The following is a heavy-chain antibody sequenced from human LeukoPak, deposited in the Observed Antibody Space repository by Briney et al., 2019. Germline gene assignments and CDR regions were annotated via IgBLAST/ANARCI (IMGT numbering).Heavy chain of an antibody. CDR2: IYYSGNT. J-gene: IGHJ4*02. D-gene: IGHD4-17*01. Sequence: PGGSLRLSCAASGFTFSSYGMSWVRQAPGKGLEWIGSIYYSGNTYYNPSLKSRVTVSVDTSKNQFSLKLRSVTAADTAVYYCARQGYADFSSRPFDYWGQGTLVTVSS. CDR1: GFTFSSYG. CDR3: ARQGYADFSSRPFDY. V-gene: IGHV4-39*01.